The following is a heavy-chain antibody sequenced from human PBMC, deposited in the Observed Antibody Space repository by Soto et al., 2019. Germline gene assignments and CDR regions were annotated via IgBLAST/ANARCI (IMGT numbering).Heavy chain of an antibody. J-gene: IGHJ4*02. CDR2: IGAFNGNT. CDR3: VRLGGSFGYRGSYYFDN. D-gene: IGHD2-15*01. V-gene: IGHV1-18*01. Sequence: HVQLVQSGAEVKKPGASVKVSCKASGYTFTDFGIGWVRQAPGQGLEWVGWIGAFNGNTDYAQKFQGRVTMTTDPTTSTAYMEPTRLRSDATALYSCVRLGGSFGYRGSYYFDNWGQRPLVTVSS. CDR1: GYTFTDFG.